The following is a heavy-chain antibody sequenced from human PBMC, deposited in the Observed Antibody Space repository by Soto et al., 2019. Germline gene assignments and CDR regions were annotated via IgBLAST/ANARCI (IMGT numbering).Heavy chain of an antibody. Sequence: ASVKLSCKASGYTFTSYARHWVRQAPGQRLEWMGWINAGNGNTKYSQKFQGRVTITRDTSASTAYMELNSLRAEDTAVYYCAKDLTTVVTPVDYWGQGTLVTVSS. CDR3: AKDLTTVVTPVDY. V-gene: IGHV1-3*01. CDR2: INAGNGNT. J-gene: IGHJ4*02. CDR1: GYTFTSYA. D-gene: IGHD4-17*01.